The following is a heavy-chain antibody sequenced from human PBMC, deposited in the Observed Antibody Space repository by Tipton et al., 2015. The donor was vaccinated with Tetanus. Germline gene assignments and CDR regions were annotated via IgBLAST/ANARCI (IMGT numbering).Heavy chain of an antibody. CDR2: ISLYNGNK. D-gene: IGHD1-26*01. V-gene: IGHV1-18*04. CDR3: GGEVGRVTAVDY. Sequence: VQLVQSGAEVKKPGASVKVSCKASGYTFTSYGISWVRQAPGQGLEWMGWISLYNGNKNYAQKLQGRVTMTTDTSTSPAYMERGGLRSDDTAVYYGGGEVGRVTAVDYWGQGTLVTVSS. CDR1: GYTFTSYG. J-gene: IGHJ4*02.